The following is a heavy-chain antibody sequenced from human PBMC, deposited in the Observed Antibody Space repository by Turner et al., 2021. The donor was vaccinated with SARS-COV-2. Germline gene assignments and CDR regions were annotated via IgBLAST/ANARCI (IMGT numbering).Heavy chain of an antibody. D-gene: IGHD2-2*01. CDR1: GASVYNSDYY. CDR3: ARDTRVVPLWVDS. V-gene: IGHV4-39*02. Sequence: QLQLQESGPGLVKPSETLSLTCTVSGASVYNSDYYWAWLRPPTEQGLVWIGNIKDSRTNYYNPYLKSRVTIAVDTSKIQFSLTLTSVTAADTAVYVCARDTRVVPLWVDSWGQGTLVTVSS. CDR2: IKDSRTN. J-gene: IGHJ4*02.